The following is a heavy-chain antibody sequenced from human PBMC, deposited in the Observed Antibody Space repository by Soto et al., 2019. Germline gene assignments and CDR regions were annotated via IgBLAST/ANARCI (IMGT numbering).Heavy chain of an antibody. CDR2: IKEDGSEK. CDR3: AGEGDSWDDFGY. D-gene: IGHD2-15*01. J-gene: IGHJ4*02. CDR1: GFTFGSYW. Sequence: EVELVESGGGLVQPGGSLRLSCAASGFTFGSYWMTWVRQAPGKGLEWVGNIKEDGSEKYYVDYVKGRFTISRDNAKKSVDLQMNSERAGDTGVDYCAGEGDSWDDFGYWGQVTLVTVSS. V-gene: IGHV3-7*01.